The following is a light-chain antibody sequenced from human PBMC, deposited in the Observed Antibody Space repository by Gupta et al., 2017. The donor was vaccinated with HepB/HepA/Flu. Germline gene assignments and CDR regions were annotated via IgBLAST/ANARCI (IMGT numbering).Light chain of an antibody. CDR1: QSVPIN. J-gene: IGKJ1*01. CDR3: QQCNNCPLS. V-gene: IGKV3-15*01. Sequence: IVMTKSPATLSVSPGERATIPFWASQSVPINLSWYHQKPGQAPRLLIYGASTRATSIPGRFSGSGSGTEFTLTISSLQSEDVAVYYCQQCNNCPLSFGQGTKVEIK. CDR2: GAS.